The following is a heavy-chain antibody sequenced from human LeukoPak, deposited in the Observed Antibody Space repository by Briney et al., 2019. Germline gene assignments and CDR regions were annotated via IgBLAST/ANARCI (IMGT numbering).Heavy chain of an antibody. Sequence: ASVKVSCKASGYTFTSYGISWVRQAPGQGLEWMGWISAYNGNTNYAQKLQGRVTMTTDTSTSTAYMELRSLRSDDTAVYYCARGYCSSTSCYYNWFDPWGQGTLVTVAS. CDR1: GYTFTSYG. V-gene: IGHV1-18*01. D-gene: IGHD2-2*01. CDR2: ISAYNGNT. CDR3: ARGYCSSTSCYYNWFDP. J-gene: IGHJ5*02.